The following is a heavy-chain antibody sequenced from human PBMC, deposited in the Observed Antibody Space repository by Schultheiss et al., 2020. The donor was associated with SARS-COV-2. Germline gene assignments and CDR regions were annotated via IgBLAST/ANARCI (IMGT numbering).Heavy chain of an antibody. V-gene: IGHV3-48*04. J-gene: IGHJ4*02. D-gene: IGHD2-2*02. Sequence: ESLKISCAASGFTFSSYSMNWVRQAPGKGLEWVSYISSSSSTIYYADSVKGRFTISRDNAKNSLYQQMNSLRAADTAVYYCAREGIIPTAIQLDYWGQGTLVTVSS. CDR3: AREGIIPTAIQLDY. CDR2: ISSSSSTI. CDR1: GFTFSSYS.